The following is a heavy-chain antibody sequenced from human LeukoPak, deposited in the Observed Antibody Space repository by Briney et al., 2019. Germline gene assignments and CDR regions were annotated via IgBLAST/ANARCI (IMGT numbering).Heavy chain of an antibody. CDR2: IIPILGIA. V-gene: IGHV1-69*04. D-gene: IGHD2-2*01. CDR3: ARSVVPAATYYYYYGMDV. Sequence: ASVKVPCKASGGTFSSYAISWVRQAPGQGLEWMGRIIPILGIANYAQKFQGRVTITADKSTSTAYMELRSLRSEDTAVYYCARSVVPAATYYYYYGMDVWGQGTTVTVSS. J-gene: IGHJ6*02. CDR1: GGTFSSYA.